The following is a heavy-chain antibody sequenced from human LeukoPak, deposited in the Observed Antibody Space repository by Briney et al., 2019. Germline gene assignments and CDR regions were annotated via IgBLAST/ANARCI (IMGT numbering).Heavy chain of an antibody. CDR3: ARGDPGYSSGWYPTGFDY. CDR1: GGSFSGYY. J-gene: IGHJ4*02. D-gene: IGHD6-19*01. Sequence: SETLSLTCAVYGGSFSGYYWSWFRQPPGKGLEWIGEINHSGSTNYNPSLKSRVTISVDASKNQFSLKLSSVTAADTAVYYCARGDPGYSSGWYPTGFDYWGQGTLVTVSS. CDR2: INHSGST. V-gene: IGHV4-34*01.